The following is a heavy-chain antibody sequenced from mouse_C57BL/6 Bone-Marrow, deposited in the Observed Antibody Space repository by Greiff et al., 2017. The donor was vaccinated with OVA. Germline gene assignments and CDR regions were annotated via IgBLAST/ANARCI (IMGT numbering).Heavy chain of an antibody. V-gene: IGHV2-5*01. D-gene: IGHD4-1*01. CDR3: AKRGDWDGYFDV. CDR1: GFSLTSYG. Sequence: VMLVESGPGLVQPSQSLSITCTVSGFSLTSYGVHWVRQSPGKGLEWLGVIWRGGSTDYNAAFMSRLSITKDNSKSQVFFQMNSLQADDTAIYYGAKRGDWDGYFDVWGTGTTVTVSS. J-gene: IGHJ1*03. CDR2: IWRGGST.